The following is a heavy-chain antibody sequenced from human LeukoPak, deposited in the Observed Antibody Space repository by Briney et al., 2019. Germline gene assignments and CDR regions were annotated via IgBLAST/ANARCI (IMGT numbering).Heavy chain of an antibody. CDR3: AKDMRYYYGSGSFDY. V-gene: IGHV3-9*01. D-gene: IGHD3-10*01. CDR1: GFTFDDYA. CDR2: ISWNSGSI. J-gene: IGHJ4*02. Sequence: PGGSLRLSCAASGFTFDDYAMHWVRQAPGKGLEWVSGISWNSGSIGYADSVKGRFTISRDNAKNSLYLQMNSLRAEDTALYYCAKDMRYYYGSGSFDYWGQGTLVTVSS.